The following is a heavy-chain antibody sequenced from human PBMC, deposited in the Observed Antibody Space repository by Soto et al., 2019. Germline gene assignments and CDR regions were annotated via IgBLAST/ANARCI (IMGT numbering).Heavy chain of an antibody. CDR2: ISSRSSTI. J-gene: IGHJ4*02. CDR3: ASGTNGAFFVY. D-gene: IGHD2-8*01. Sequence: QVQLVESGGGLVKPGGSLRLSCAASGFTFSDYYMSWIRQAPGKGLEWVSYISSRSSTIFYADSEKDRFTISRDNVKNSLYLQMNSLRAEDTAVYYCASGTNGAFFVYWGQGILVTVSP. V-gene: IGHV3-11*01. CDR1: GFTFSDYY.